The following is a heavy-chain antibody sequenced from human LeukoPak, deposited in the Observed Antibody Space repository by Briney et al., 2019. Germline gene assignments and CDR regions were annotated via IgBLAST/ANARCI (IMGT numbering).Heavy chain of an antibody. Sequence: SETLSLTCTVSGGSTSSGNYYWGWIRQPPGKGLEWIGGISSSGNTYYNPSLKSRITIFIDTSKNHFSLKLSSVRAADTAVYYCARLGAGPTYYDFWSGYSSFYFDCWGQGTLVTVSS. J-gene: IGHJ4*02. CDR1: GGSTSSGNYY. D-gene: IGHD3-3*01. CDR3: ARLGAGPTYYDFWSGYSSFYFDC. V-gene: IGHV4-39*02. CDR2: ISSSGNT.